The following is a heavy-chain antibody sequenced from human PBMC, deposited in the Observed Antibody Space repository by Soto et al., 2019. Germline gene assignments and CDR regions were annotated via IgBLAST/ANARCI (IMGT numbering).Heavy chain of an antibody. CDR3: AKDGGYSYGPYDY. J-gene: IGHJ4*02. CDR2: ISSSSSTI. V-gene: IGHV3-48*01. D-gene: IGHD5-18*01. CDR1: GFTFGSYS. Sequence: EVQLVESGGGLVQPGGSLRLSCAASGFTFGSYSMNWDRQAPGKGLEWVSYISSSSSTIYYADSVEGRFTISRDNAKNSLYLQMNSLRAEDTAVYYCAKDGGYSYGPYDYWGQGTLVTVSS.